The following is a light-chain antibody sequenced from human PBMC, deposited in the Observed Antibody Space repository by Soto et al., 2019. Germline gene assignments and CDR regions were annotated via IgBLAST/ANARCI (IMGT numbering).Light chain of an antibody. CDR2: GAS. CDR1: QSVNSN. J-gene: IGKJ4*01. CDR3: QQYNQWPLT. V-gene: IGKV3-15*01. Sequence: EIVMAQSPATLSVSPGDRATLSCRASQSVNSNLAWYQQKPGQAPRLLMYGASTRATGIPDRVSGSGSGTEFTLTISSLQSGDFAVYYCQQYNQWPLTFGGGTKVEIK.